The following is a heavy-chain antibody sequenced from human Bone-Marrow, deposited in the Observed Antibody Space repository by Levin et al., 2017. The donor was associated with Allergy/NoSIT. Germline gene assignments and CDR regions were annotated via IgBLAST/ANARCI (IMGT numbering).Heavy chain of an antibody. CDR2: ISYDGSNK. J-gene: IGHJ4*02. CDR1: GFTFSSYG. CDR3: AKDRGLWFGERSLEY. D-gene: IGHD3-10*01. V-gene: IGHV3-30*18. Sequence: GGSLRLSCAASGFTFSSYGMHWVRQAPGKGLEWVAVISYDGSNKYYADSVKGRFTISRDNSKNTLYLQMNSLRAEDTAVYYCAKDRGLWFGERSLEYWGQGTLVTVSS.